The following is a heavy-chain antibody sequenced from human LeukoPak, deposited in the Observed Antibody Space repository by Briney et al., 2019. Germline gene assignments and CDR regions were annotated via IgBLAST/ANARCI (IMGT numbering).Heavy chain of an antibody. CDR2: VYYTGTT. Sequence: PSETLSLTCTVSGGSINNNFWSWIRQSPGKGLEWIGYVYYTGTTKYNPSLMSRVTMSADTSKNQFSMRLNSVTAADTAVYYCARDRSYYYDGGSFDYWGQGTLVTVSS. D-gene: IGHD3-10*02. CDR1: GGSINNNF. CDR3: ARDRSYYYDGGSFDY. V-gene: IGHV4-59*01. J-gene: IGHJ4*02.